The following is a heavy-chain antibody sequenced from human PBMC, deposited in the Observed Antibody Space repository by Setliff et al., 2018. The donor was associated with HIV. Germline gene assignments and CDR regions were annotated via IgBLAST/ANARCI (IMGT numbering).Heavy chain of an antibody. V-gene: IGHV5-51*01. D-gene: IGHD3-22*01. CDR1: GYIFTNFW. CDR2: VYPGDFDS. J-gene: IGHJ4*02. Sequence: GESLKISCQASGYIFTNFWIGWVRQMPGKGLEWMGTVYPGDFDSIYNESFQGHVTMSVDKATRTAYLEWSSLKASDTAIYYCARRKSEDSGYGPLYYDCWGQGTLVTVSS. CDR3: ARRKSEDSGYGPLYYDC.